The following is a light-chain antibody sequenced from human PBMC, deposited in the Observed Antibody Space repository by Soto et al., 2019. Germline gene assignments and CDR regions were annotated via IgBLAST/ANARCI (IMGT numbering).Light chain of an antibody. J-gene: IGKJ2*01. Sequence: DIQMTQSPSTLSASVGDRVTITCRASQSIRSWLAWYQQKPGKAPKLLIYKASSLESGVPSRFSGSRSGTEFTLTISSLQSDDFATYYCQQYNSYVYTFGQGTKLEIK. V-gene: IGKV1-5*03. CDR1: QSIRSW. CDR3: QQYNSYVYT. CDR2: KAS.